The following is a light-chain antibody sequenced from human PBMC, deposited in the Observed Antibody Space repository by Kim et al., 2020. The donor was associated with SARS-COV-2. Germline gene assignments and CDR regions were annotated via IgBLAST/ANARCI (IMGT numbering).Light chain of an antibody. CDR3: QQYGTTPRT. CDR2: GAS. CDR1: QNVQSRY. J-gene: IGKJ1*01. V-gene: IGKV3-20*01. Sequence: EIVLTQSPGTLSLSPGERATLSCRASQNVQSRYLAWYQQIPGQVPRLLIYGASSRATGVPDRFSGSGSGTEFTLTISRLEPEDSAVYYCQQYGTTPRTFGQGTKVDIK.